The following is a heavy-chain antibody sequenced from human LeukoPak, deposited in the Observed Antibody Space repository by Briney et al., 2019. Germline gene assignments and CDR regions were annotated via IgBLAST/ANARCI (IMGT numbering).Heavy chain of an antibody. V-gene: IGHV4-39*01. J-gene: IGHJ4*02. CDR1: GGSISSSSYY. Sequence: PSETLSLTCTVSGGSISSSSYYWGWIRQPPGKGLEWIGNVYYRGSTYYNPSLKSRVTISVDTSKNQFSLRLSSVAAADTAVYYCARLGGNINVPSDYWGQGTLVTVSS. D-gene: IGHD1-26*01. CDR2: VYYRGST. CDR3: ARLGGNINVPSDY.